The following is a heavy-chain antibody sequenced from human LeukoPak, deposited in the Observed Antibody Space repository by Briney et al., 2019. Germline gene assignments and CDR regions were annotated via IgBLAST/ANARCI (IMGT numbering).Heavy chain of an antibody. V-gene: IGHV4-39*01. CDR3: ARQSSSWWGDY. D-gene: IGHD6-13*01. CDR1: GGSISSSSYH. Sequence: SETLSLTCTVSGGSISSSSYHWGWIRQPPGKGLEWIGSIYYSGSTYYNPSLKSRVTISVDTSKNQFSLKLSSVTAADTAVYYCARQSSSWWGDYWGQGTLVTVSS. CDR2: IYYSGST. J-gene: IGHJ4*02.